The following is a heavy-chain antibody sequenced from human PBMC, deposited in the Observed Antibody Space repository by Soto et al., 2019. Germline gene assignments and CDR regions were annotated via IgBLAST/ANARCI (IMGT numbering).Heavy chain of an antibody. D-gene: IGHD2-2*02. V-gene: IGHV5-51*01. Sequence: RGESLKISCKGSGYSFTSYWIGWVRQMPGKGLEWMGTIYPGDSDTRYSPSFQGQVTISADKSISTAYLQWSSLKASDTAMYYCARLSGCSSTSCYTHMDVWGQGTTVTVSS. CDR2: IYPGDSDT. CDR3: ARLSGCSSTSCYTHMDV. CDR1: GYSFTSYW. J-gene: IGHJ6*02.